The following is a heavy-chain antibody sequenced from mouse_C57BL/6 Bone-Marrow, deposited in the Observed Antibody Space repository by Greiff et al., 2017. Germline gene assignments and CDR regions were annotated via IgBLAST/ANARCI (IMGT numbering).Heavy chain of an antibody. CDR2: SRNKANDYTT. Sequence: EVKLVESGGGLVQSGRSLRLSCATSGFTFSDFYMEWVRQAPGKGLEWIAASRNKANDYTTEYSASVKGRFIVSRDTSQSILYLQMNALRAEDTAIYYCARDEGYYYAMDYWGQGTSVTVSS. CDR3: ARDEGYYYAMDY. CDR1: GFTFSDFY. J-gene: IGHJ4*01. V-gene: IGHV7-1*01.